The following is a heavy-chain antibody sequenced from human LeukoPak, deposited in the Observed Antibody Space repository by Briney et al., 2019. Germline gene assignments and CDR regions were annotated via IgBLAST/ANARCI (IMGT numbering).Heavy chain of an antibody. Sequence: PSETLSLTCTVSGGSISSGGYYWSWIRQHPGKGLEWIGYIYYSGSTYYSPSLKSRVTISVDTSKNQFSLKLSSVTAADTAVYYCARAYGSGRINWFDPWGQGTLVTVSS. J-gene: IGHJ5*02. CDR1: GGSISSGGYY. V-gene: IGHV4-31*03. D-gene: IGHD3-10*01. CDR3: ARAYGSGRINWFDP. CDR2: IYYSGST.